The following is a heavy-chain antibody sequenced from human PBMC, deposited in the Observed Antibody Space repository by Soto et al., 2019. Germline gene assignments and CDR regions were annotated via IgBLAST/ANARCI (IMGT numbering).Heavy chain of an antibody. CDR3: AKVSSSWYAGFFDL. J-gene: IGHJ4*02. V-gene: IGHV3-23*01. CDR2: LSDSGGSI. Sequence: EVQLLESGGGLVQPGGSLRLSCTASGFTFSRHAMTWVRQAPGKGLEWVSGLSDSGGSIYYADSVKGRFTISRDNSENPLYLQMNTLRAEATAIYYCAKVSSSWYAGFFDLWGQGTLVTVSS. D-gene: IGHD6-13*01. CDR1: GFTFSRHA.